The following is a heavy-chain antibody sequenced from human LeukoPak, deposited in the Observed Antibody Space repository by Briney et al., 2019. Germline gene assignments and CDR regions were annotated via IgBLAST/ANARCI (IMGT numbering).Heavy chain of an antibody. J-gene: IGHJ5*02. CDR2: INHSRGT. CDR1: GGSFSGYY. V-gene: IGHV4-34*01. Sequence: PSETLSLTCAVYGGSFSGYYWSFIRQPPGKGVEWVGEINHSRGTNYNPSLKSRVTISVDTSKNQFSLKLSSVPAADTAIYYCARQHCCSSSCYFDPWGQGTLVTVSS. D-gene: IGHD2-2*01. CDR3: ARQHCCSSSCYFDP.